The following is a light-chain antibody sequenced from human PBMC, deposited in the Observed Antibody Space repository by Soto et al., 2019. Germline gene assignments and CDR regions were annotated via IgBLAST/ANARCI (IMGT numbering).Light chain of an antibody. J-gene: IGKJ5*01. V-gene: IGKV3-11*01. CDR2: DAS. CDR1: QSVSSY. Sequence: VLTQFPATLSLTPCSRATLSCRASQSVSSYLAWYQQKPGQAPRLLIYDASNRATGIPARFSGSGSGTDFTLTISSLEPEDFAVYYCQQRSNWRGITFGQGTRLEIK. CDR3: QQRSNWRGIT.